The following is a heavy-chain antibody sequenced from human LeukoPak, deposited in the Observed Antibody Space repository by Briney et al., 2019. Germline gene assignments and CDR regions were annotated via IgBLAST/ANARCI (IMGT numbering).Heavy chain of an antibody. V-gene: IGHV4-61*01. CDR3: AKDLVSAFDI. J-gene: IGHJ3*02. CDR1: GGSVSSGSYY. D-gene: IGHD2-21*01. Sequence: SETLSLTCTVSGGSVSSGSYYWSWIRQPPGKGLEWIGYIYYSGSTNYNPSLKSRVTISVDTSKNQFSLKLSSVTAADTAVYYCAKDLVSAFDIWGQGTMVTVSS. CDR2: IYYSGST.